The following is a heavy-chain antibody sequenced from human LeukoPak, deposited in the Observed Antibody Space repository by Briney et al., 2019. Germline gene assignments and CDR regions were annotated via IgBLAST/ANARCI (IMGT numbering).Heavy chain of an antibody. CDR3: AREQGYCSGGSCYTTTFFDY. Sequence: SETLSLTCAVYGGSFSGYYWSWIRQPPGKGLEWIGEINHSGSTNYNPSLKSRVTISVDTSKNQFSLKLSSVTAADTAVYYCAREQGYCSGGSCYTTTFFDYWGQGTLVTVSS. V-gene: IGHV4-34*01. CDR2: INHSGST. J-gene: IGHJ4*02. CDR1: GGSFSGYY. D-gene: IGHD2-15*01.